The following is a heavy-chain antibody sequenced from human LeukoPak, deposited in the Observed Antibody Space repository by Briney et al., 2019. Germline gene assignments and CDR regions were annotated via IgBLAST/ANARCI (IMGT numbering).Heavy chain of an antibody. CDR2: ISGNGGST. Sequence: GGSLRLSCAASGFTFRDYAMSWVRQAPGKGLEWVSAISGNGGSTYYADSVKGRFTISRDNSKNTLHLQLNSLRDEDTAMYYCAMRPADCSSSSCPTINRYYYGMDVWAKGPRSSSP. J-gene: IGHJ6*02. D-gene: IGHD2-15*01. V-gene: IGHV3-23*01. CDR1: GFTFRDYA. CDR3: AMRPADCSSSSCPTINRYYYGMDV.